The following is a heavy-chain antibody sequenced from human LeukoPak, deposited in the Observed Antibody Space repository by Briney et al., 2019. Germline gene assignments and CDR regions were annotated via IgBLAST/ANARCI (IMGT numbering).Heavy chain of an antibody. D-gene: IGHD2-15*01. V-gene: IGHV4-39*01. CDR3: ARQPPRDMGLDY. Sequence: PSETLSPTCTVSGGSNRSSTYYWRWIRQPPGRALEWIGSIYYSGSTNYNPSLKSRVTISVDTSKNHFSLTLSSVTAADTAVYYCARQPPRDMGLDYWGQGSLVTVSS. CDR1: GGSNRSSTYY. J-gene: IGHJ4*02. CDR2: IYYSGST.